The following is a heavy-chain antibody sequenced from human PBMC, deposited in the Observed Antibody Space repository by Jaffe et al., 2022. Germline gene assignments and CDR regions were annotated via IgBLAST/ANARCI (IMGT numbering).Heavy chain of an antibody. J-gene: IGHJ4*02. CDR3: ARGRRNDYIWGSYRYTEYYFDY. CDR2: IGTAGDT. V-gene: IGHV3-13*01. CDR1: GFTFSSYD. D-gene: IGHD3-16*02. Sequence: EVQLVESGGGLVQPGGSLRLSCAASGFTFSSYDMHWVRQATGKGLEWVSAIGTAGDTYYPGSVKGRFTISRENAKNSLYLQMNSLRAGDTAVYYCARGRRNDYIWGSYRYTEYYFDYWGQGTLVTVSS.